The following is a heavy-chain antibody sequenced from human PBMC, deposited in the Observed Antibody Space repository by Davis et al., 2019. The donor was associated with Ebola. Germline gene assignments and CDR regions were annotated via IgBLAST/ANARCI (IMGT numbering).Heavy chain of an antibody. CDR2: MFTNADK. CDR3: AREAIGHWYFDV. J-gene: IGHJ2*01. D-gene: IGHD2/OR15-2a*01. CDR1: GFSLSDDRTG. Sequence: SGPTLVKPTETLTLTCTVSGFSLSDDRTGVSWIRQSPGKALEWLAHMFTNADKSYSTSLRSRLTISRETSKSQVFLTMTNMDPEDTATYYCAREAIGHWYFDVWGRGTVVTVSS. V-gene: IGHV2-26*01.